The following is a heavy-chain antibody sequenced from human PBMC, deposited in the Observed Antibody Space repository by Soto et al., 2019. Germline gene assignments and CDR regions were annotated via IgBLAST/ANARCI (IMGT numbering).Heavy chain of an antibody. D-gene: IGHD6-6*01. CDR2: INPSGGST. CDR3: ARESRPGLGSSSSASFYYYYGMDV. Sequence: GPSVKVSCKASGYTFTSYYMHWVRQAPGQGLEWIGIINPSGGSTSYAQKFQGRVTMTRDTSTSTVYMELSSLRSEDTAVYYCARESRPGLGSSSSASFYYYYGMDVWGQGTTVTVSS. V-gene: IGHV1-46*01. CDR1: GYTFTSYY. J-gene: IGHJ6*02.